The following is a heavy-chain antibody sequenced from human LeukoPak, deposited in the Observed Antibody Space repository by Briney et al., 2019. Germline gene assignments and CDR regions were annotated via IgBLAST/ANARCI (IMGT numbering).Heavy chain of an antibody. Sequence: SVKVSCTASGGTFSSYAISWVRQAPGQGLEWMGGIIPIFGTANYAQKFQGRVTITADESTSTAYMELSSLRSEDTAVYYCARGPKHSEPKRGYSGYDYYFDYWGQGTLVTVSS. CDR3: ARGPKHSEPKRGYSGYDYYFDY. D-gene: IGHD5-12*01. CDR2: IIPIFGTA. CDR1: GGTFSSYA. V-gene: IGHV1-69*13. J-gene: IGHJ4*02.